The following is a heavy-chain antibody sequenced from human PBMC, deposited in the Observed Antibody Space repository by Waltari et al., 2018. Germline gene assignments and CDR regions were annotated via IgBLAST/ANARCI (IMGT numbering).Heavy chain of an antibody. Sequence: EVQLVESGGGLIQPGGSLRLSCAASGFTVSRNSMSWVSQPPGKGREWVSVIYSGGSTYYADSVKGRFTISRDNSKNTLYLQMNSLRAEDTAVYYCARAYCSGGSCYKYYYYGMDVWGQGTTVTVSS. J-gene: IGHJ6*02. CDR1: GFTVSRNS. V-gene: IGHV3-53*01. CDR3: ARAYCSGGSCYKYYYYGMDV. D-gene: IGHD2-15*01. CDR2: IYSGGST.